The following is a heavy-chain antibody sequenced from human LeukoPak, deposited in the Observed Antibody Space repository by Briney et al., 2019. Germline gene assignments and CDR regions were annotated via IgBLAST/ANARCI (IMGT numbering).Heavy chain of an antibody. V-gene: IGHV1-8*03. J-gene: IGHJ4*02. D-gene: IGHD3-16*01. CDR3: VGSYYDYVWGSPPLHYFDY. CDR1: GYTFTGYY. CDR2: INPNSGGT. Sequence: ASVKVSCKASGYTFTGYYMHWVRQAPGQGLEWMGWINPNSGGTGYAQKFQGRVTITRNTSISTAYMELSSLRSEDTAVYYCVGSYYDYVWGSPPLHYFDYWGQGTLVTVSS.